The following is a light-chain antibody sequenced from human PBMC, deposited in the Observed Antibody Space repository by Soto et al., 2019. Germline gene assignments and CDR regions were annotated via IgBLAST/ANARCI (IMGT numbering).Light chain of an antibody. CDR2: GAS. Sequence: DIVMTQSPATLSVSPGERATLSCRASQSVNSDLAWYQQKLSQAPRLLIYGASTRAPGTQDRFSGSGSGTVFTLTISSLQSEDFAVYYCQQYNNWPPLTFGGGTKVEIK. J-gene: IGKJ4*01. CDR3: QQYNNWPPLT. V-gene: IGKV3-15*01. CDR1: QSVNSD.